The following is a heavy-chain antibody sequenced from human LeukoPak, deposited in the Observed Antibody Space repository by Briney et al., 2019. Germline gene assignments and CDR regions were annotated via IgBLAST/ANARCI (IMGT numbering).Heavy chain of an antibody. J-gene: IGHJ4*02. D-gene: IGHD1-26*01. Sequence: ASVKVSCKASGYTFTSYAMHWVRQAPGQRLEWMGWINAGNGNTKYSQKFQGRVTITRDTSATTAYMELSSLTSEDTAVYYCARGGSGSFPLDYWSQGTLVTVSS. CDR1: GYTFTSYA. CDR2: INAGNGNT. V-gene: IGHV1-3*01. CDR3: ARGGSGSFPLDY.